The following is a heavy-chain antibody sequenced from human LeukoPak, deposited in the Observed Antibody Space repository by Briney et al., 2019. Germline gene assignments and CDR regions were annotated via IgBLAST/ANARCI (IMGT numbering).Heavy chain of an antibody. CDR3: AKDLTILDY. CDR2: IYSGGCT. V-gene: IGHV3-66*01. Sequence: GGSLRLSCAASGFTVSSNYMSWVRQAPGKGLECVSLIYSGGCTYCADSVKGRFTISRDNSKNTLYLQMNSLRAEDTAVYYCAKDLTILDYWGQGTLVTVSS. J-gene: IGHJ4*02. D-gene: IGHD3-3*01. CDR1: GFTVSSNY.